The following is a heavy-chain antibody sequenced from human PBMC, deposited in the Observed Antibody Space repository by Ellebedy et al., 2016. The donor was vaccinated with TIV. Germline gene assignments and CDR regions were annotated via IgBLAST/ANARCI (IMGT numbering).Heavy chain of an antibody. D-gene: IGHD2-21*02. CDR3: ARDLSCSGGDCSKDAFDI. CDR1: GFTFSSYS. CDR2: ISYSSTTI. J-gene: IGHJ3*02. Sequence: GESLKISCAASGFTFSSYSMNWVRQAPGKGLEWVSYISYSSTTIYYADSVKGRFTISRDNAKNSLYLQMNSLRAEDTAIYYCARDLSCSGGDCSKDAFDIWGQGTLVTVSS. V-gene: IGHV3-48*04.